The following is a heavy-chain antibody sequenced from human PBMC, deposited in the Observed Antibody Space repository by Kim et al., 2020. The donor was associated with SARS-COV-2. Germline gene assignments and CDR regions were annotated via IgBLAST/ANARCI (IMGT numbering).Heavy chain of an antibody. V-gene: IGHV1-3*01. J-gene: IGHJ4*02. Sequence: ASVKVSCKASGYTFTSYAFHWVRQAPGQGLEWMGWIDADNGNTKYSQKFQGRVTLTRDTSANTAYMELSSLRSEDTAVYYCARNEDYWGQGTLVTVSS. CDR2: IDADNGNT. CDR3: ARNEDY. CDR1: GYTFTSYA.